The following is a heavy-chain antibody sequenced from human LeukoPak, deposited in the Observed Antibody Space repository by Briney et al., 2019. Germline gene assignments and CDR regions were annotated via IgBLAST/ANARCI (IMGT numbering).Heavy chain of an antibody. V-gene: IGHV4-59*01. J-gene: IGHJ3*02. CDR3: AREGFGDLFLNHDAFDI. CDR1: GGSISSYY. Sequence: SETLSLTCTVSGGSISSYYWSWIRQPPGKGLEWIGYIYYSGSTNYNPSLKSRVTISVDTSKNQFSLKLSSVTAADTAVYYCAREGFGDLFLNHDAFDIWGQGTMVTVSS. D-gene: IGHD3-10*01. CDR2: IYYSGST.